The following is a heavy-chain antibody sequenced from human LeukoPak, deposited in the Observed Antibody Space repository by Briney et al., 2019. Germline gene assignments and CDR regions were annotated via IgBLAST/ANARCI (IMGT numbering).Heavy chain of an antibody. J-gene: IGHJ6*03. CDR1: GGSISSYY. D-gene: IGHD2-2*01. CDR2: IYTSGST. V-gene: IGHV4-4*07. Sequence: SETLSLTCTVSGGSISSYYWSWIRQPAGKGLEWIGRIYTSGSTNYNPSLKSRVTMSVDTSKNQFSLKLSSVTAADTAVYYCARGGVVPAALGIGYCYYYYMDVWGKGTTVTVSS. CDR3: ARGGVVPAALGIGYCYYYYMDV.